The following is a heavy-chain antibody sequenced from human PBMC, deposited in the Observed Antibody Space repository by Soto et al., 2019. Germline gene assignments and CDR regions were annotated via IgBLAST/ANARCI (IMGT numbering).Heavy chain of an antibody. CDR3: ARLQRAPYYFYMDV. J-gene: IGHJ6*03. V-gene: IGHV4-59*05. Sequence: SETLSRTCTVSGGSISSYYWSWMRQPPVKGLEWIGSIYYSGSTYYNPSLKSRVTISVDTSKNQFSLKLSSVTAADTAVYYCARLQRAPYYFYMDVWGKGTTVTVYS. CDR1: GGSISSYY. D-gene: IGHD4-4*01. CDR2: IYYSGST.